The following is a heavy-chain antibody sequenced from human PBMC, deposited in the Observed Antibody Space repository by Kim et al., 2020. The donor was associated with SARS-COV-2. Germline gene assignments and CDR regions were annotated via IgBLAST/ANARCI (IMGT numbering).Heavy chain of an antibody. CDR3: AKNVIVGVYNYF. J-gene: IGHJ2*01. CDR2: ITSSGGRI. CDR1: GFTLDSYT. Sequence: GGSLRLSCAASGFTLDSYTVNWVRQAPGKGLEWVSAITSSGGRIPYADFVTGRFIVSRDSSRNTLYLQMNSLRAEDTALYYCAKNVIVGVYNYF. D-gene: IGHD2-8*01. V-gene: IGHV3-23*01.